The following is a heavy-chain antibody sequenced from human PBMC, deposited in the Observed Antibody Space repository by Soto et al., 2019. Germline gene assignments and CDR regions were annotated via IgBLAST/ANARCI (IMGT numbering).Heavy chain of an antibody. CDR2: ISGSGGST. D-gene: IGHD2-15*01. J-gene: IGHJ4*02. CDR3: AKAQNYCSGGSCYYY. Sequence: EVQLLESGGGLVQPGGSLRLSCAASGFTFSSYAMSWVRQAPGKGREWVSAISGSGGSTYYADSVKGRFTISRDNSKNTLYLQMNSLRAEDTAVYYCAKAQNYCSGGSCYYYWGQGTLVTVSS. CDR1: GFTFSSYA. V-gene: IGHV3-23*01.